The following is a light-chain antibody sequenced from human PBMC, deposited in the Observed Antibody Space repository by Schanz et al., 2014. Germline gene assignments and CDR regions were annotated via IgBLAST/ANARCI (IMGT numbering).Light chain of an antibody. CDR1: SSDVGAYTY. CDR3: SSYTSSRTVV. Sequence: QSALTQPRSVSGSPGQSVTISCTGTSSDVGAYTYVSWYQQPPGKAPKLMIYDVTERPSGVPDRFSGSKSGNTASLTISGLQAEDEADYYCSSYTSSRTVVFGGGTKLTVL. CDR2: DVT. J-gene: IGLJ3*02. V-gene: IGLV2-11*01.